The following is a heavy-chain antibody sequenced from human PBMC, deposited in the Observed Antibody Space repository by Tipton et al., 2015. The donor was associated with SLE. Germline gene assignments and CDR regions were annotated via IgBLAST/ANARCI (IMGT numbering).Heavy chain of an antibody. CDR2: IHHSGSA. J-gene: IGHJ4*02. Sequence: TLSLTCTVSGGSITSSHDYWGWIRQPPGKGLEWIGSIHHSGSAYDNPSLKSRVTISPNTSKNQFSLRLISVTAADTAIYYCATRYYDYIWGGSRKYFFDYWGQGALVTVSS. CDR1: GGSITSSHDY. V-gene: IGHV4-39*07. CDR3: ATRYYDYIWGGSRKYFFDY. D-gene: IGHD3-16*01.